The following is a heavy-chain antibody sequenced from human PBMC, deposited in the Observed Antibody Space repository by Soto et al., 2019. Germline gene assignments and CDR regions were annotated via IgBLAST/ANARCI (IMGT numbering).Heavy chain of an antibody. D-gene: IGHD6-6*01. Sequence: ASVKVSCKAPGRTFSSYAISWVRQAPGQGLEWMGGIIPIFGTANYAQKVQGRVTITADESTSTAYMELSSLRSEDTDVYYCAREKRGDSSSSRIDYGMDVWGQGTRVTVCS. CDR3: AREKRGDSSSSRIDYGMDV. V-gene: IGHV1-69*13. CDR1: GRTFSSYA. CDR2: IIPIFGTA. J-gene: IGHJ6*02.